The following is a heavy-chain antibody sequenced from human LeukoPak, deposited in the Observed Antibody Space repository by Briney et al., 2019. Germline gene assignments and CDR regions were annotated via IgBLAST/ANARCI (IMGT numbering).Heavy chain of an antibody. Sequence: GASVKVSCKASGYTFTGYYMHWVRQAPGQGLEWMGRIIPIFGIASYAQKFQGRVTITADKSTSTAYMELSSLRSEDTAVYYCARDQEAFGGYVGYWGQGTLVTVSS. CDR2: IIPIFGIA. CDR3: ARDQEAFGGYVGY. V-gene: IGHV1-69*04. CDR1: GYTFTGYY. D-gene: IGHD5-12*01. J-gene: IGHJ4*02.